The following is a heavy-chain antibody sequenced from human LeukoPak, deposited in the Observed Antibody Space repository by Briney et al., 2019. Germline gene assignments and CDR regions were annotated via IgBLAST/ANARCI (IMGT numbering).Heavy chain of an antibody. CDR2: ISGSGGST. CDR3: AKDATNVDTAMVTDY. D-gene: IGHD5-18*01. CDR1: GFTFSSYA. V-gene: IGHV3-23*01. Sequence: GGSLRLSCAASGFTFSSYAMSWVRQAPGKGLEWVSAISGSGGSTYYADSVKGRFTIYRDNSKNTLYLQMNSLRAEDTAVYYCAKDATNVDTAMVTDYWGQGTLVTVSS. J-gene: IGHJ4*02.